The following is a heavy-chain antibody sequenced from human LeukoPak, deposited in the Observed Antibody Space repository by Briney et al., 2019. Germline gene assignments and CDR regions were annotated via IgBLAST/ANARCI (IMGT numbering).Heavy chain of an antibody. D-gene: IGHD6-6*01. CDR2: ISWNSGSI. Sequence: GGSLRLSCAASGFTFDDYAMHWVRQAPGKGLEWVSGISWNSGSICYADSVKGRFTISRDNAKNSLYLQMNSLRAEDTALYYCAKDSKYAEYFQHWGQGTLVTVSS. V-gene: IGHV3-9*01. CDR1: GFTFDDYA. J-gene: IGHJ1*01. CDR3: AKDSKYAEYFQH.